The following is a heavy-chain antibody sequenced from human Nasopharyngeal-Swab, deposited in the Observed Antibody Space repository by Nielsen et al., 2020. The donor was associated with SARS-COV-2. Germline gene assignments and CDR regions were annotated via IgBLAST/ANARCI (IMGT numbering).Heavy chain of an antibody. CDR1: GFPLTCYA. CDR3: TTDFYFDY. CDR2: IGDKDHNYAT. Sequence: GESLKISCAVSGFPLTCYAMTWVRQASGKGLEWVGRIGDKDHNYATTYGASVQGRFTISRDDSKNTAFLQMDSLKTEDTALYYCTTDFYFDYWGQGTLVTVSS. J-gene: IGHJ4*02. V-gene: IGHV3-73*01.